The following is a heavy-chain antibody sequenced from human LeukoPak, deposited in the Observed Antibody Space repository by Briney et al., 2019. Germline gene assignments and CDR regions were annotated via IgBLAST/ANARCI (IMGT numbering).Heavy chain of an antibody. CDR3: ARDSYSGSYGDAFDI. Sequence: SVKVSCKASGGTFSSYAISWVRQAPGQGLEWMGGIIPIFGTANYAQKFQGRVTITADESTSTAYMELSSLRSEDTAAYYCARDSYSGSYGDAFDIWGQGTMVTVSS. V-gene: IGHV1-69*13. J-gene: IGHJ3*02. CDR1: GGTFSSYA. D-gene: IGHD1-26*01. CDR2: IIPIFGTA.